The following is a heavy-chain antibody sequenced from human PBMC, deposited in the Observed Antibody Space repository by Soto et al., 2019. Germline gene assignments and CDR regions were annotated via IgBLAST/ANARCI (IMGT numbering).Heavy chain of an antibody. CDR1: GGTFSSYA. D-gene: IGHD6-13*01. V-gene: IGHV1-69*13. J-gene: IGHJ5*02. Sequence: SVKVSCKASGGTFSSYAISWVRQAPGQGLEWMGGIIPIFGTANYAQKFQGRVTITADESTSTAYMELSSLRSEDTAVYYCATEGAGGIAAAGTWGDGFDPWGQGTLVTVSS. CDR3: ATEGAGGIAAAGTWGDGFDP. CDR2: IIPIFGTA.